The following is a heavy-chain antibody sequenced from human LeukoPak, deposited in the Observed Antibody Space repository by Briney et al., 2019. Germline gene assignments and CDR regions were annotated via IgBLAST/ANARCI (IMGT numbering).Heavy chain of an antibody. V-gene: IGHV3-48*02. Sequence: GGSLRLSCAASGFTFSSYSMTWVRQAPGKGPEWVSYISSSSSTIYYADSVKGRFTISRDNAKNSLYLQMNSLRDEDTAVYYCARDVTGGDYASYYYYGMDVWGQGTTVTVSS. D-gene: IGHD2-21*02. CDR3: ARDVTGGDYASYYYYGMDV. CDR1: GFTFSSYS. J-gene: IGHJ6*02. CDR2: ISSSSSTI.